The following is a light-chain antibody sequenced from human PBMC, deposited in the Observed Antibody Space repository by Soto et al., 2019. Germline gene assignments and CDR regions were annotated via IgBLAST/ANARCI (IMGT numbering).Light chain of an antibody. CDR2: KDT. CDR3: LSADSSRLYV. V-gene: IGLV3-25*02. CDR1: ELPKEY. J-gene: IGLJ1*01. Sequence: ELTHPPSVSVSPGQTARSTCSGDELPKEYAYWYQQKPGQAPLLVIYKDTERPSGIPGRFSASSSGTTVTLTISGVQAEDEGDYYCLSADSSRLYVFGTGTKVTVL.